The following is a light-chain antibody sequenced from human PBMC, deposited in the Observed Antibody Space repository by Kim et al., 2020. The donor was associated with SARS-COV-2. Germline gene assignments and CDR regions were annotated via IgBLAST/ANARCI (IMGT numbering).Light chain of an antibody. CDR2: RNN. Sequence: ELTQPPSASGTPGQRVTISCSGSSSNIGSNYVYWYQQLPGTAPKLLIYRNNQRPSGVPDRFSGSKAGTSASLAISGLRSEDEAEYYCAAWDDSLSGVF. CDR1: SSNIGSNY. CDR3: AAWDDSLSGV. J-gene: IGLJ2*01. V-gene: IGLV1-47*01.